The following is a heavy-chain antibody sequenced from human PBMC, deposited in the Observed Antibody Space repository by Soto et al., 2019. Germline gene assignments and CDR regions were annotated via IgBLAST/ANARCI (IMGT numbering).Heavy chain of an antibody. CDR3: LRCITMVRGVDYYYYGMDV. CDR2: IYPGDSDT. V-gene: IGHV5-51*01. J-gene: IGHJ6*02. D-gene: IGHD3-10*01. CDR1: GYSFTSYW. Sequence: GESLKISCKGSGYSFTSYWIGWVRQMPGKGLEWMGIIYPGDSDTRYSPSFQGQVTISADKSISTAYLQWSSLKASDTTMYYCLRCITMVRGVDYYYYGMDVWGQGTTVTVSS.